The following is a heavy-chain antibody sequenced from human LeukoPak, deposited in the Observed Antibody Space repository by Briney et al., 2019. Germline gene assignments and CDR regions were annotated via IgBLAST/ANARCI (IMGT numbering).Heavy chain of an antibody. Sequence: PSETLSLTCTVSGGSISSYYWSWIRQPPGKGLEWIGFVYHSGSTYYNPSLKSRVAISVDRSKNQFSLKVNSVTAADTAVYYCARVSPGDMDHWGQGTLVTVSS. CDR2: VYHSGST. CDR1: GGSISSYY. J-gene: IGHJ4*02. CDR3: ARVSPGDMDH. V-gene: IGHV4-59*12. D-gene: IGHD1-1*01.